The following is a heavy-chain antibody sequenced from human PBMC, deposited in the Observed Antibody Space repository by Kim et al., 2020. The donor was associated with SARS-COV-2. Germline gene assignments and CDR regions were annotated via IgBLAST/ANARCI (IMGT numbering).Heavy chain of an antibody. Sequence: SVKVSCKASGGTFSSYAISWVRQAPGQGLEWMGRIIPILGIANYAQKFQGRVTITADKSTSTAYMELSSLRSEDTAVYYCARVPIFGGGWFDPCGHGTL. J-gene: IGHJ5*02. D-gene: IGHD3-3*01. CDR3: ARVPIFGGGWFDP. CDR1: GGTFSSYA. CDR2: IIPILGIA. V-gene: IGHV1-69*04.